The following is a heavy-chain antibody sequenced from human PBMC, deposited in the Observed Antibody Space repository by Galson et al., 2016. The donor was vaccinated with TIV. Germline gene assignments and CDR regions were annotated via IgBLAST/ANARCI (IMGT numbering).Heavy chain of an antibody. J-gene: IGHJ3*02. CDR1: GFRFSSHG. Sequence: SLRLSCAASGFRFSSHGMHWVRQAPGKGLEWVAFIWSDASNENYIDSVKGRFTISRDNSKNKLYLQMNSPRAEDTAVYYCARFRGSDDMGAFDIWGQGTMVTVSS. D-gene: IGHD1-26*01. V-gene: IGHV3-33*01. CDR3: ARFRGSDDMGAFDI. CDR2: IWSDASNE.